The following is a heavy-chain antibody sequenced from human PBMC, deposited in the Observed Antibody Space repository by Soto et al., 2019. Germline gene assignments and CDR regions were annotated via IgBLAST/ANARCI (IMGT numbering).Heavy chain of an antibody. J-gene: IGHJ1*01. CDR2: IHYSGST. V-gene: IGHV4-39*01. D-gene: IGHD2-21*02. CDR3: ADGLHCGGDCPISDYFHH. CDR1: GGSISSSYYF. Sequence: QLQLQESGPGLVKPSETLSLTCTVSGGSISSSYYFWGWIRQPPGKGLEWIGSIHYSGSTYYNPSLKSRITIPVDTSKNRFSLKLTSVTAADTAVYYCADGLHCGGDCPISDYFHHWGQGTLVTVSS.